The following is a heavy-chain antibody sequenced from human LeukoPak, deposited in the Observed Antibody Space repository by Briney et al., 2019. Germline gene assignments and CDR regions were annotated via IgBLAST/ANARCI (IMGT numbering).Heavy chain of an antibody. CDR3: ARGYDILTGLGYFDY. V-gene: IGHV3-21*01. Sequence: GGSLRLSCAASGFTFSSYSMNWVRQAPGKGLEWVSSISSSSSYIYYADSVKGRFTISRDNAKNSLYLQMNSLRAEDTAVYYCARGYDILTGLGYFDYWGQGTLVTVSS. CDR1: GFTFSSYS. CDR2: ISSSSSYI. J-gene: IGHJ4*02. D-gene: IGHD3-9*01.